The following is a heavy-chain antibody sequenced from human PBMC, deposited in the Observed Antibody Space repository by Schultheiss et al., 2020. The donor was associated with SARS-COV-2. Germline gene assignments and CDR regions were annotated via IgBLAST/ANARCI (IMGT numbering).Heavy chain of an antibody. CDR3: ARFSSSWYRGHYYYYGMDV. CDR1: GYSFTRYW. Sequence: GESLKISCKGSGYSFTRYWIGWVRQMPGKGLEWMGIIDPGDSDTRYSPSFQGQVTISADKSISTAYLQWSSLKASDTAMYYCARFSSSWYRGHYYYYGMDVWGQGTTVTVSS. D-gene: IGHD6-13*01. J-gene: IGHJ6*02. V-gene: IGHV5-51*01. CDR2: IDPGDSDT.